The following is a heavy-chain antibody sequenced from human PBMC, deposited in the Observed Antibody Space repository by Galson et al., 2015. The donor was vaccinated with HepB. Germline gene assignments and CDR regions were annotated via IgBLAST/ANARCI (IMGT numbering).Heavy chain of an antibody. V-gene: IGHV3-7*01. Sequence: SLRLSCAASGFTFSSYWMSWVRQAPGKGLEWVANINEDGSVKKYVDSEKGRCTISRDSARNSLYLQMNSLRVEDTAVYYCARDAHSRQGSDYWGQGTLVTVSS. D-gene: IGHD2-21*01. CDR1: GFTFSSYW. CDR3: ARDAHSRQGSDY. J-gene: IGHJ4*02. CDR2: INEDGSVK.